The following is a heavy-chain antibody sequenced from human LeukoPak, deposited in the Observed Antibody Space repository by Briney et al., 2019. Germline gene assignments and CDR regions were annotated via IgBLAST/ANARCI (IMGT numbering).Heavy chain of an antibody. Sequence: ASVKVSCKASGYTFTGYYMHWVRQAPGKGLEWMGGFDPEDGETIYAQKFQGRVTMTEDTSTDTAYMELSSLRSEDTAVYYCATFNFDYWGQGTLVTVSS. V-gene: IGHV1-24*01. J-gene: IGHJ4*02. CDR3: ATFNFDY. CDR1: GYTFTGYY. CDR2: FDPEDGET.